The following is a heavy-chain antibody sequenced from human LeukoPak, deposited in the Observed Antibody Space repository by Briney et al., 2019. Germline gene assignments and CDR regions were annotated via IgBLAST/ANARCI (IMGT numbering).Heavy chain of an antibody. CDR1: GASISSSNYC. D-gene: IGHD6-19*01. Sequence: PSETLSLTCTVSGASISSSNYCWGWIRQPPGKGLEWIGNIYYSGGTYYNPSLKSRVTISVDTSKNQFSLKLSSVTAADTAVYYCAREVAGTPWIDNWGQGTLVTVSS. V-gene: IGHV4-39*02. CDR2: IYYSGGT. CDR3: AREVAGTPWIDN. J-gene: IGHJ4*02.